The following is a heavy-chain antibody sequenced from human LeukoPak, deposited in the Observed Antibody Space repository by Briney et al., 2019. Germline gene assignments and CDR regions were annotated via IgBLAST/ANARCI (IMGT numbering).Heavy chain of an antibody. CDR1: GFSFSDYV. V-gene: IGHV3-30*02. Sequence: GGSLRLSCAASGFSFSDYVMHWVRQAPGKGLEGVTFIRHDNSDRFYADSVKGRFTISSDISTNALYLQMNSLRPEDTAVYYCAREGIDAFDIWGQGTMVTVSS. CDR3: AREGIDAFDI. J-gene: IGHJ3*02. CDR2: IRHDNSDR.